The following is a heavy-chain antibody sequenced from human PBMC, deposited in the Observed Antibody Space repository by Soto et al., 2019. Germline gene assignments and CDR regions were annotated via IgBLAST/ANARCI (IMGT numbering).Heavy chain of an antibody. Sequence: GGSLRLSCAASGFTFSSYAMSWVRQAPGKGLEWVSAISGSGGSTYYADSVKGRFTISRDNSKNTLYLQMNSLRAEDTAVYYCAKDTPSGRQWLAIPYDYWGQGTLVTVSS. J-gene: IGHJ4*02. V-gene: IGHV3-23*01. CDR1: GFTFSSYA. CDR2: ISGSGGST. CDR3: AKDTPSGRQWLAIPYDY. D-gene: IGHD6-19*01.